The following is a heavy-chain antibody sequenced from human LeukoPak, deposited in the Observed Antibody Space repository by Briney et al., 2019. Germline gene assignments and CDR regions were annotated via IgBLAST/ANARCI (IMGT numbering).Heavy chain of an antibody. CDR3: ARTISGSYLDYYYMDV. D-gene: IGHD1-26*01. J-gene: IGHJ6*03. V-gene: IGHV5-51*01. CDR1: GYSFTSYW. CDR2: IYPGDSDT. Sequence: GESLKISCKGSGYSFTSYWIGWVRQMPGKGLEWMGIIYPGDSDTRYSPSFQGQVTISADKSISTAYLQWSSLKASDTAMYYCARTISGSYLDYYYMDVWGXGTTVTVSS.